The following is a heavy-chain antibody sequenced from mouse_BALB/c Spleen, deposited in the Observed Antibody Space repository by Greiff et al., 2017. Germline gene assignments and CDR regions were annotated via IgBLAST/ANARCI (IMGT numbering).Heavy chain of an antibody. CDR1: GFTFTDYY. Sequence: EVQRVESGGVLVQPGGFLRLSCATSGFTFTDYYISWVRQPPGKALEWLGFIRNKATGYTTEYSASVKGRFTISRDNSQSILYLQMNTLRAEDSATYYCARDKDYYGSSYGAMYYWGQGTSVTVSS. CDR3: ARDKDYYGSSYGAMYY. V-gene: IGHV7-3*02. D-gene: IGHD1-1*01. CDR2: IRNKATGYTT. J-gene: IGHJ4*01.